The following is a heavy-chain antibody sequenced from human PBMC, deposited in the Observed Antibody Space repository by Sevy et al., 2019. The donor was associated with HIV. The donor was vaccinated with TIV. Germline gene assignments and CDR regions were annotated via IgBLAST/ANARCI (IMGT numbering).Heavy chain of an antibody. CDR3: ARYSEYSSSGWHFDY. CDR1: GGSISSSTNY. Sequence: SETLSLTCTVSGGSISSSTNYWTWISQPPGKGLECIGTIYYTGSTYYNPSLTSRVTISVDTSKRFSLKLSSVTAADTAVYYCARYSEYSSSGWHFDYWGQGTLVTVSS. V-gene: IGHV4-39*01. J-gene: IGHJ4*02. CDR2: IYYTGST. D-gene: IGHD6-6*01.